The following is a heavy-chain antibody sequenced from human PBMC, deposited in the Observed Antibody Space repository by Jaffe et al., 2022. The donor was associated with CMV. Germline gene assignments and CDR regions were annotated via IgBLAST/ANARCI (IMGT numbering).Heavy chain of an antibody. CDR2: ISSSGSTI. V-gene: IGHV3-48*03. J-gene: IGHJ2*01. CDR3: ARDSMVYSGSYYDSIWYFDL. Sequence: EVQLVESGGGLVQPGGSLRLSCAASGFTFSSYEMNWVRQAPGKGLEWVSYISSSGSTIYYADSVKGRFTISRDNAKNSLYLQMNSLRAEDTAVYYCARDSMVYSGSYYDSIWYFDLWGRGTLVTVSS. CDR1: GFTFSSYE. D-gene: IGHD1-26*01.